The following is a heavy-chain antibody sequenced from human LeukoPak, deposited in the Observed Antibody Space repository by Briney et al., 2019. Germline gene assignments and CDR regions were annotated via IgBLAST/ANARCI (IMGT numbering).Heavy chain of an antibody. J-gene: IGHJ4*02. Sequence: ASVKVSCKASGYTFTSYGISWVRQAPGQGLEWMGWVSGYNGNTNYAQKLQGRVTMTTDTSTSIAYMELRSLRSDDTAVYYYARDLVVVPAAPGGYWGQGTLVTVSS. D-gene: IGHD2-2*01. CDR1: GYTFTSYG. CDR2: VSGYNGNT. CDR3: ARDLVVVPAAPGGY. V-gene: IGHV1-18*01.